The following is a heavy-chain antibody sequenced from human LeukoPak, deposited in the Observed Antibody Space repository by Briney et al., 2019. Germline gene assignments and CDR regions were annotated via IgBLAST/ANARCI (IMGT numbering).Heavy chain of an antibody. Sequence: GGSLRLSCAASGFTFSSYAMSWVRQAPGKALEWVPGTSGSGRSIHYADSVKGRFTISRDNSKNTLYLQMNSLRAEDTAVYYCAKSRLGYDYWGQGTLVTVSS. D-gene: IGHD5-12*01. CDR2: TSGSGRSI. CDR3: AKSRLGYDY. CDR1: GFTFSSYA. V-gene: IGHV3-23*01. J-gene: IGHJ4*02.